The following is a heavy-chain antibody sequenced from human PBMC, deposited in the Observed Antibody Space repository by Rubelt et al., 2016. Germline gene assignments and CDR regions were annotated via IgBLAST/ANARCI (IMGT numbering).Heavy chain of an antibody. CDR3: ARGETYYYGSGEAYYFDY. CDR2: ISYDGSNK. Sequence: AMHWVRQAPGKGLEWVAVISYDGSNKYYADSVKGRFTISRDNAKNSLYLQMNSLRAEDTAVYYCARGETYYYGSGEAYYFDYWGQGTLVTVSS. J-gene: IGHJ4*02. V-gene: IGHV3-30*04. CDR1: A. D-gene: IGHD3-10*01.